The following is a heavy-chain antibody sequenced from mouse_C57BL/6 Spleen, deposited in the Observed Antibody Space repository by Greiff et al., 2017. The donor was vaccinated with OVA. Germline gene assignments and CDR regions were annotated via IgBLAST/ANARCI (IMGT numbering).Heavy chain of an antibody. J-gene: IGHJ4*01. D-gene: IGHD1-1*01. Sequence: VKLQQSGAELVKPGASVKISCKASGYAFRSYWMNWVKQRPGKGLEWIGQIYPGDGDTNYNGKFKGKATLTADKSSSTAYMQLSSLTSEDSAVYFCARHYYGSSYAMDYWGQGTSVTVSS. V-gene: IGHV1-80*01. CDR1: GYAFRSYW. CDR3: ARHYYGSSYAMDY. CDR2: IYPGDGDT.